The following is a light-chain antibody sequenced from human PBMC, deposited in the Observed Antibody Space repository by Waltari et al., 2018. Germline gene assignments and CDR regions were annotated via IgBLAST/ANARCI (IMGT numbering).Light chain of an antibody. Sequence: QTVVTQEPSLSVSPRGTVTITCALSSRPVSTTSYPTWYQQTPGQPPRTLVYKGISRSSGVPDRFSGSILGNTAALTITGAQADDESDYYCSMYMGSGVWVFGGGTKLTVL. V-gene: IGLV8-61*01. CDR1: SRPVSTTSY. J-gene: IGLJ3*02. CDR2: KGI. CDR3: SMYMGSGVWV.